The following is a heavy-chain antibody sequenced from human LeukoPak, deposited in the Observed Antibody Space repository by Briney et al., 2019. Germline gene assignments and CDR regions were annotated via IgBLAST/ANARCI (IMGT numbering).Heavy chain of an antibody. CDR1: GYSISSGYY. V-gene: IGHV4-38-2*01. Sequence: SETLSLTCAVSGYSISSGYYWGWLRQPPGKGLEWIGSIYHSGSTYYNPSLKSRVTISVDTSKNQFSLKLSSVTAADTAVYYCARGRDFWSGYYRVYYFDYWGQGTLVTVSS. CDR2: IYHSGST. J-gene: IGHJ4*02. D-gene: IGHD3-3*01. CDR3: ARGRDFWSGYYRVYYFDY.